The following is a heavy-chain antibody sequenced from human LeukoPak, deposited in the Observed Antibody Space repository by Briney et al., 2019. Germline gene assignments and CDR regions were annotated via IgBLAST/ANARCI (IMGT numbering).Heavy chain of an antibody. CDR2: ISGDGDST. CDR3: ARELPPVVNFYFGS. V-gene: IGHV3-43*02. D-gene: IGHD3-22*01. J-gene: IGHJ4*02. Sequence: GGSLRLSCVTSRFTFDDYAMHWVRQAPGKGLEWVSLISGDGDSTYYADSVKGRFTISRDNSKNSLYLHMNSLRTEDTALYYCARELPPVVNFYFGSWGQGTLVTVSS. CDR1: RFTFDDYA.